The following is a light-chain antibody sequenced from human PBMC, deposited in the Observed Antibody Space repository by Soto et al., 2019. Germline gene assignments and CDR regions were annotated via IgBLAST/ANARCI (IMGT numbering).Light chain of an antibody. Sequence: DIVMTQSPDSLAVSLGERATINCKSSQSVLYSSNNENYLAWYQHKPGQPPKLLIYWASTRESGVPDRFSGSGSGSDFSFSISSLQAEDAAVYYSEQYYSIPWTFVQGTKVDSK. V-gene: IGKV4-1*01. CDR2: WAS. CDR3: EQYYSIPWT. CDR1: QSVLYSSNNENY. J-gene: IGKJ1*01.